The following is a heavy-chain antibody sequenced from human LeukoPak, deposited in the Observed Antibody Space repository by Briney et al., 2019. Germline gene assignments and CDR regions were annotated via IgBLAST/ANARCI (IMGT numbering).Heavy chain of an antibody. CDR3: GRDRPYCSSTSCYPCTGVYYYMDV. CDR2: ISSSGSTI. CDR1: GFTFSDYY. Sequence: PGGSLRLSCAASGFTFSDYYMSWIRQAPGKGLEWVSYISSSGSTIYYADSVKGRFTISRDNAKNSLYLQMNSLRAEDTAVYYCGRDRPYCSSTSCYPCTGVYYYMDVWGKGTTVTVSS. D-gene: IGHD2-2*01. V-gene: IGHV3-11*01. J-gene: IGHJ6*03.